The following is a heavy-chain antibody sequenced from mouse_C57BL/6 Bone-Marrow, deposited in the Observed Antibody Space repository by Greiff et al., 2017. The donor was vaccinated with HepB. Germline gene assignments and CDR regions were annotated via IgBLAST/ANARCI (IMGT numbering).Heavy chain of an antibody. D-gene: IGHD2-1*01. CDR2: IWGVGST. CDR3: ASWIYYGSLRRAMDY. V-gene: IGHV2-6*01. J-gene: IGHJ4*01. CDR1: GFSLTSYG. Sequence: QVQLKESGPGLVAPSQSLSITCTVSGFSLTSYGVDWVRQSPGKGLEWLGVIWGVGSTNYNSALKSRLSISKDNSKSQVFLKMNSLQTDDTAMYYCASWIYYGSLRRAMDYWGRGTSVTVTS.